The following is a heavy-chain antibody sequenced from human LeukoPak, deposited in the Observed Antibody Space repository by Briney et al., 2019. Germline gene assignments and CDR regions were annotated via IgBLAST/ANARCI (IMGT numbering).Heavy chain of an antibody. CDR2: FSGSGGST. J-gene: IGHJ4*02. CDR3: AKEREQWLVLGVVVY. V-gene: IGHV3-23*01. Sequence: PGGSLRLSCAASGFTFSSYAMSWVRQAPGKGLEWVSAFSGSGGSTYYADSVKGRFTISRDNSKNTLYLQMNSLRAEDTAVYYCAKEREQWLVLGVVVYWGQGALVTVSS. CDR1: GFTFSSYA. D-gene: IGHD6-19*01.